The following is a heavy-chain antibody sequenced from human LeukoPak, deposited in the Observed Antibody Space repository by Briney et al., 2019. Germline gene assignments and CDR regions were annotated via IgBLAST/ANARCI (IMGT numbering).Heavy chain of an antibody. CDR3: AKDDRGNEAPFDY. V-gene: IGHV3-30*02. Sequence: PGGSLRLSCAASGFTFSNYDMHWVRQAPGKGLEWVAVIPYDGTNKYYADSVKGRFTISRDNSKNTLHLQMNSLRAEDTAVYYCAKDDRGNEAPFDYWGQGTLVTVSS. CDR2: IPYDGTNK. CDR1: GFTFSNYD. J-gene: IGHJ4*02.